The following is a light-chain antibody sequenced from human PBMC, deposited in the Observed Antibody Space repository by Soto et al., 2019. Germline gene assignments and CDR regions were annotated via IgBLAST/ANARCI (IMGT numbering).Light chain of an antibody. CDR3: SSYTGGSTSYV. CDR1: SSDVGAYKY. Sequence: QSVLTQPASVSGSRGQSITISCTGTSSDVGAYKYVSWHQQHPGKAPKLMIYDVSDRPSGVSDRFSGSKSGNTASLTISGLQAEDEADYYCSSYTGGSTSYVFGTGTKVTVL. CDR2: DVS. J-gene: IGLJ1*01. V-gene: IGLV2-14*03.